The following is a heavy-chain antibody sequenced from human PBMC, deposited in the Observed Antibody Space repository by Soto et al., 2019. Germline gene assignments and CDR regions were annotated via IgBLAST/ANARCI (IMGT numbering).Heavy chain of an antibody. CDR1: GFTFSPYY. J-gene: IGHJ6*04. Sequence: EVQLVESGGGLVQPGGSLRLSCAASGFTFSPYYMHWVRQVPGQGLVWVSYINSVGTTSYADSVRGRFTVSRDNAKNTLYLEMHSLTGEDTALYYCVRGGCSSTSCLDVWGEGTTVTVSS. CDR3: VRGGCSSTSCLDV. D-gene: IGHD2-2*01. V-gene: IGHV3-74*01. CDR2: INSVGTT.